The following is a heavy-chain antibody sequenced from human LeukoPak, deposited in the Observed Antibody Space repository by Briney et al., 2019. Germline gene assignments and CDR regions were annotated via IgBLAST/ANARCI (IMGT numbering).Heavy chain of an antibody. CDR2: ISWNSGSI. J-gene: IGHJ4*02. CDR3: AKADVELLLSNFDY. Sequence: PGGSLRLSCAASGFTFDDYAMHWVRQAPGKGLEWVSGISWNSGSIGYADSVKGRFTISRDNAKNSLYLQMNSLRAEDTALYYCAKADVELLLSNFDYWGQGTLVTVSS. CDR1: GFTFDDYA. V-gene: IGHV3-9*01. D-gene: IGHD1-26*01.